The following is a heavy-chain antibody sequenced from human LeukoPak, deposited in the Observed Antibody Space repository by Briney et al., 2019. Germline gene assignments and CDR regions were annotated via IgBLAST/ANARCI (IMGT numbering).Heavy chain of an antibody. Sequence: SVKVSCKASGGTFSSYAISWVRQAPGQGLEWMGGIIPIFGTANYAQKFQGRVTITADESTSTAHMELSSLRAEDTAVYYCAKVDGYYYGSGSYYEPGRYYYYGMDVWGQGTTVTVSS. V-gene: IGHV1-69*01. CDR1: GGTFSSYA. CDR2: IIPIFGTA. D-gene: IGHD3-10*01. J-gene: IGHJ6*02. CDR3: AKVDGYYYGSGSYYEPGRYYYYGMDV.